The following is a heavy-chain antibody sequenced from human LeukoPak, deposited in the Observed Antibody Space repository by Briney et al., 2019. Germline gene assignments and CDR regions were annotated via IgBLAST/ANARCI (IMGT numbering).Heavy chain of an antibody. J-gene: IGHJ4*02. CDR1: GFTVSTNY. CDR2: IHSGGTT. Sequence: GGSLRLSCAASGFTVSTNYVSWVRQAPGKGLEWVSVIHSGGTTYYTDSVKGRFTISRDNSKNTVYLQMGSLRAEDTAVYFCARGRQLGGYYYPIDIWGQGTLVTVSS. CDR3: ARGRQLGGYYYPIDI. V-gene: IGHV3-53*01. D-gene: IGHD3-22*01.